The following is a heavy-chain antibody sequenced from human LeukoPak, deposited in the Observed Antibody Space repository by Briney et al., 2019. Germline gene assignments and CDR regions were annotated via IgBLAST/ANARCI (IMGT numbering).Heavy chain of an antibody. CDR2: IHPNSGGT. Sequence: GASVKVSCKASGYTFSGHYMHWVRQAPGQGLEWMGSIHPNSGGTNYAQKFQGRVTMTRDTSISTAYLDLSRLRSDDTAVYYCARVVVRDANNYKDYWGQGTLVTVSS. D-gene: IGHD5-24*01. CDR3: ARVVVRDANNYKDY. V-gene: IGHV1-2*02. J-gene: IGHJ4*02. CDR1: GYTFSGHY.